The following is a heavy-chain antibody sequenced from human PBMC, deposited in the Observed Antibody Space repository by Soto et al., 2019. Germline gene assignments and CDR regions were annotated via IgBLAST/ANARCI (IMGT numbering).Heavy chain of an antibody. Sequence: GGSLRLSCTASGFTFTTYWMHWLRQVPGKGLVWVSRIKNDGSGTAYADSVKGRFTISRDNAKNTLYLQMNSLRAEDTAVYYCARGGILTGANFDFWGQGTLVTVSS. D-gene: IGHD3-9*01. CDR2: IKNDGSGT. V-gene: IGHV3-74*01. CDR1: GFTFTTYW. J-gene: IGHJ4*02. CDR3: ARGGILTGANFDF.